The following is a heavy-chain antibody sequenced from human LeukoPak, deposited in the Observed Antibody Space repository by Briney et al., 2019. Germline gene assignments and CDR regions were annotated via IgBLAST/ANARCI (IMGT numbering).Heavy chain of an antibody. Sequence: GGSLRLSCAASGFTFSSYSMNWVRQAPGKGLEWVSSISSSSSYIYYADSAKGRFTISRDNAKNSLYLQMNSLRAEDTAVYYCARAGSIAAAADYWGQGTLVTVSS. V-gene: IGHV3-21*01. D-gene: IGHD6-13*01. CDR2: ISSSSSYI. J-gene: IGHJ4*02. CDR3: ARAGSIAAAADY. CDR1: GFTFSSYS.